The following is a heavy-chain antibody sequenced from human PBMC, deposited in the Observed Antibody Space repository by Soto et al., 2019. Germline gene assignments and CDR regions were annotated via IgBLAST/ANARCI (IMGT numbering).Heavy chain of an antibody. CDR2: INRSGTTT. D-gene: IGHD3-22*01. J-gene: IGHJ4*02. Sequence: QVQLVQSGAEVKKPGASVKVSCKAYGYSFSNYYMHWVRQAPGQGLAWMGVINRSGTTTSYAQKFQGRFIMTSDRCTSTVYMELSSLIAEDMAVDYCARGGDDSSGYAGVYFDGWGQGTLCTVAS. V-gene: IGHV1-46*01. CDR1: GYSFSNYY. CDR3: ARGGDDSSGYAGVYFDG.